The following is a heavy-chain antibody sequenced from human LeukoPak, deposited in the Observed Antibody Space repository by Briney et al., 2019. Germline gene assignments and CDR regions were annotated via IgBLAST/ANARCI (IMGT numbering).Heavy chain of an antibody. Sequence: GGSLRLSCAASGFTFSSYWMSWVRQAPGKGLEWVANIKQDGSEEYYVDSVKGRFTISRDNAKNSLYLQMNSLRAEDTAVYYCARAGYSYGYYRVREFDYWGQGTLVTVSS. CDR2: IKQDGSEE. J-gene: IGHJ4*02. CDR1: GFTFSSYW. D-gene: IGHD5-18*01. V-gene: IGHV3-7*04. CDR3: ARAGYSYGYYRVREFDY.